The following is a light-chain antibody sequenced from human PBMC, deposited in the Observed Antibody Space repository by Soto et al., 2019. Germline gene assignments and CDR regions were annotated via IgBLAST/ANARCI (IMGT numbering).Light chain of an antibody. CDR3: QKYDSAPWT. Sequence: DIQMTQSPSSLSASVGDRVTITCRASQGISNYLAWYQQKPGKVPKLLIYTASTLQSGVPSRFGGSGSGTDFALTISSLQAEDVATYYCQKYDSAPWTFGQGTKVEIK. CDR2: TAS. J-gene: IGKJ1*01. V-gene: IGKV1-27*01. CDR1: QGISNY.